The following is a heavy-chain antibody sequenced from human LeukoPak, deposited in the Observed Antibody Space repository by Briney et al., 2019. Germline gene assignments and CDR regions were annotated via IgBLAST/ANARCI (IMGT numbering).Heavy chain of an antibody. Sequence: ASVKVSCKASGYTFTSYDINWVRQATGQGLEWMGWMNPNSGNTGYAQEFQGRVTMTRNTSISTAYMELSSLRSEDTAVYYCARGDYYDSSGSDQRDYWGQGTLVTVSS. D-gene: IGHD3-22*01. J-gene: IGHJ4*02. V-gene: IGHV1-8*01. CDR2: MNPNSGNT. CDR1: GYTFTSYD. CDR3: ARGDYYDSSGSDQRDY.